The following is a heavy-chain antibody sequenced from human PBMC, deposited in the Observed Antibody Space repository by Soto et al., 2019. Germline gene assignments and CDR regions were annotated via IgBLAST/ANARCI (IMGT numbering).Heavy chain of an antibody. Sequence: SETLSLTCTVSGGSISSYYWSWIRQPPGKGLEWIGYIYYSGSTNYNPSLKSRVTISVDTSKNQFSLKLSSVTAADTAVYYCARGACSGGSCYYYYYGTDVWGQGTTVTVSS. CDR1: GGSISSYY. D-gene: IGHD2-15*01. V-gene: IGHV4-59*01. J-gene: IGHJ6*02. CDR3: ARGACSGGSCYYYYYGTDV. CDR2: IYYSGST.